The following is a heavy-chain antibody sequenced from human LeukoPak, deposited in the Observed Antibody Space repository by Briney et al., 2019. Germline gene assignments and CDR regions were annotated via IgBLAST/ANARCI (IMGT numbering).Heavy chain of an antibody. V-gene: IGHV3-23*01. CDR3: AKGNTSGWNIYSH. J-gene: IGHJ4*02. Sequence: PGGTLRLSCAASGFSFSSYGMSWVRQAPGKGLEWVSGISGNGRSTYYADSVKGRFTISRDNSQDTLYLQLNSLRAEDTAVYYCAKGNTSGWNIYSHWGQGTLVTVSS. CDR1: GFSFSSYG. D-gene: IGHD6-19*01. CDR2: ISGNGRST.